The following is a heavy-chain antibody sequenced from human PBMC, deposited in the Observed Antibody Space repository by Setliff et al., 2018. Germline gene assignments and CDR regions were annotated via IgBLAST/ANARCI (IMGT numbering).Heavy chain of an antibody. CDR3: SPSTYYYDTSGHSLDY. D-gene: IGHD3-22*01. J-gene: IGHJ4*02. CDR2: ISSSSSTI. V-gene: IGHV3-48*01. Sequence: GGSLRLSCAASGFTFSSYSMNWVRQAPGKGLEWVSYISSSSSTIYYADSVKGRFTISRDNAKNSLYLQMNSLRAEDTAVYFCSPSTYYYDTSGHSLDYWGQGTLVTVSS. CDR1: GFTFSSYS.